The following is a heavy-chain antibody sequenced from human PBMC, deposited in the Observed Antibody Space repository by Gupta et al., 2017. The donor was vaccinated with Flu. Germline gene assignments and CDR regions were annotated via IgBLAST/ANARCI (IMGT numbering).Heavy chain of an antibody. CDR3: ARVGEYYPRRAFDI. CDR2: IYDSGAT. CDR1: GGSIRSSDHY. D-gene: IGHD2/OR15-2a*01. V-gene: IGHV4-61*02. J-gene: IGHJ3*02. Sequence: QVQLQESGPGLVKPSQTLSLTCSVSGGSIRSSDHYWNWIRQPAGKGLEWIGRIYDSGATNYNPSLKSRVTMSVDTPKSQFSLKLSSVTAADTAVYYCARVGEYYPRRAFDIWGQGTEVTVSS.